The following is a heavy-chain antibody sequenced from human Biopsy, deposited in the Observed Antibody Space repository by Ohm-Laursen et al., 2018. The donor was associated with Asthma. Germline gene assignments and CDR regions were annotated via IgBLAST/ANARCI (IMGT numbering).Heavy chain of an antibody. CDR1: GFTVSRDH. CDR2: IYSGGTS. CDR3: ARDSYSSGLYDDFES. V-gene: IGHV3-53*01. Sequence: SLRLSCAAPGFTVSRDHMFWVRQAPGKGLEWVSVIYSGGTSDTADSVRGRFTISRDFYKNTLYLQMDSLRAEDTAVYYCARDSYSSGLYDDFESWGQGTLVTVSS. D-gene: IGHD6-19*01. J-gene: IGHJ4*02.